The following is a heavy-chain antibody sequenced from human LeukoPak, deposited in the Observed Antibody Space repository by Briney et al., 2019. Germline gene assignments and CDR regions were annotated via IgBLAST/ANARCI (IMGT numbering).Heavy chain of an antibody. D-gene: IGHD6-13*01. J-gene: IGHJ5*02. V-gene: IGHV4-34*01. Sequence: PSETLSLTCAVYGGSFSGYYWSWIRQPPGKGLEWIGEINRSGSTNYNPSLKSRVTISVDTSKNQFSLRLSSVTAADTAVYYCARGTAAGTFDPWGQGTLVTVSS. CDR2: INRSGST. CDR1: GGSFSGYY. CDR3: ARGTAAGTFDP.